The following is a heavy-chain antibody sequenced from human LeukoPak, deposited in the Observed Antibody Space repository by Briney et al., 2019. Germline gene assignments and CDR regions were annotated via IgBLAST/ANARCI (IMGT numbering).Heavy chain of an antibody. J-gene: IGHJ4*02. Sequence: GGSLRLSCAASGFTFSSYAMHWVRQAPGKGLEWVAVISYDGSNKYYADSVKGRFTISRDNSKNTLYLQMNSLRAEDTAVYYCASPLWFGESDLDYWGQGTLVTVSS. CDR1: GFTFSSYA. CDR3: ASPLWFGESDLDY. V-gene: IGHV3-30-3*01. D-gene: IGHD3-10*01. CDR2: ISYDGSNK.